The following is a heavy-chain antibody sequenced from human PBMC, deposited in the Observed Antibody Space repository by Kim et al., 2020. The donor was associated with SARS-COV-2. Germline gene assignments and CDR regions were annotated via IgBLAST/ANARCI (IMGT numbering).Heavy chain of an antibody. Sequence: NKYDEDSVKGRFTSSRDNSKNTLYLQMNSLRAEDTAVYYCAREKLLEIDYWGQGTLVTVSS. D-gene: IGHD3-3*01. V-gene: IGHV3-33*01. CDR3: AREKLLEIDY. J-gene: IGHJ4*02. CDR2: NK.